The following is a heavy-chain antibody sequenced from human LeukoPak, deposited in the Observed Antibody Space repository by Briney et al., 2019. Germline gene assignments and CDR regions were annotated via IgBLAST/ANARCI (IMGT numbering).Heavy chain of an antibody. D-gene: IGHD6-13*01. V-gene: IGHV4-59*08. CDR2: IYHTGSN. CDR1: SGSVSIYY. CDR3: ARARYTNSWYAVDI. J-gene: IGHJ3*02. Sequence: SETLSLTCLVSSGSVSIYYWTWIRQPPGKGLEWIGYIYHTGSNNYSPSLKSRVTMYVDTSKNQLPLKLSSVTAADTAMYYCARARYTNSWYAVDIWGQGTMVTVSS.